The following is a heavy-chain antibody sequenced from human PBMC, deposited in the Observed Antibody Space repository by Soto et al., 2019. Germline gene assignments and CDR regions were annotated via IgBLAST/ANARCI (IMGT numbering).Heavy chain of an antibody. CDR1: GGSISSYY. D-gene: IGHD2-2*01. CDR3: ARGRGFCSSTSCYSTYYYYYGMDV. Sequence: PSETLSLTCTVSGGSISSYYWSWIRQPPGKGLEWIGYIYYSGSTNYNPSLKSRVTISVDTSKNQFSLKLSSVTAADTAVYYCARGRGFCSSTSCYSTYYYYYGMDVWAQGTTVTVSS. J-gene: IGHJ6*02. CDR2: IYYSGST. V-gene: IGHV4-59*01.